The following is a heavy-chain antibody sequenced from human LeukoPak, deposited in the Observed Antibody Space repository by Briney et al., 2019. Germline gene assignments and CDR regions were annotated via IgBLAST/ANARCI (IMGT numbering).Heavy chain of an antibody. CDR3: AKDAYDSSGRLDY. CDR1: GFTFDDYA. D-gene: IGHD3-22*01. CDR2: ISWNSGSI. Sequence: GGFLRLSCAASGFTFDDYAMHWVRQAPGKGLEWVSGISWNSGSIGYADSVKGRFTISRDNAKNSLYLQMNSLRAEDTALYYCAKDAYDSSGRLDYWGQGTLVTVSS. J-gene: IGHJ4*02. V-gene: IGHV3-9*01.